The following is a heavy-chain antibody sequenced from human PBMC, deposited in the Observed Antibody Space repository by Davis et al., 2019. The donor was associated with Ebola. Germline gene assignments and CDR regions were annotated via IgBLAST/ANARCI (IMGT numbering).Heavy chain of an antibody. D-gene: IGHD3-22*01. V-gene: IGHV3-33*05. Sequence: GESLKISCAASGFTFSSYGMHWVRQAPGKGLEWVAVISYDGSNKYYADSVKGRFTISRDNSKNTLYLQMNSLRAEDTAVYYCARDYYDSSGYFQSGAFDIWGQGTMVTVSS. CDR1: GFTFSSYG. CDR3: ARDYYDSSGYFQSGAFDI. CDR2: ISYDGSNK. J-gene: IGHJ3*02.